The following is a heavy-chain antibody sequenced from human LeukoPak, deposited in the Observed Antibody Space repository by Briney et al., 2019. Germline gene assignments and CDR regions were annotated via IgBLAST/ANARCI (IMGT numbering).Heavy chain of an antibody. D-gene: IGHD5-18*01. V-gene: IGHV3-23*01. Sequence: GGSLRLSCAASGFTFNSYAMSWVRQAPGKGLEWVSAISGSGGSTYYADSVKGRFTISRDNSKNTLYLQMNSLRAEDTAVYYCAKGRGYRYGEHFDYWGQGTLVTVSS. CDR1: GFTFNSYA. CDR3: AKGRGYRYGEHFDY. CDR2: ISGSGGST. J-gene: IGHJ4*02.